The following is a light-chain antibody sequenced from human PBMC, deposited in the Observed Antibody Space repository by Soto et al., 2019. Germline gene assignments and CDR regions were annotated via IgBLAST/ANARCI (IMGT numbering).Light chain of an antibody. Sequence: QSVLTQPASVSGSPGQSITISCTGTTSDVGSHNFVSWYQQLPGKAPKLLIYEVTNRPSGTSNRFSGSKSGNTASLTISGLQADDEADYYCSSFTNSILVFGGGTKLTVL. CDR3: SSFTNSILV. CDR1: TSDVGSHNF. J-gene: IGLJ3*02. V-gene: IGLV2-14*01. CDR2: EVT.